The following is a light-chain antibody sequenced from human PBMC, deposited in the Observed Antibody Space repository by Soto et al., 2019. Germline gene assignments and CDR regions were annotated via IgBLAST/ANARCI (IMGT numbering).Light chain of an antibody. CDR3: MQPLQSWT. Sequence: DIVMTQSPLSLPVTPGEPASISCRSSQSLLHSNGYNYLDWYLQKTGQSPQLLIYLGSNRASGVPDRFSGSGSGTDFTVKISRVEAEDVGVYYCMQPLQSWTFGQGTKVEI. V-gene: IGKV2-28*01. CDR2: LGS. J-gene: IGKJ1*01. CDR1: QSLLHSNGYNY.